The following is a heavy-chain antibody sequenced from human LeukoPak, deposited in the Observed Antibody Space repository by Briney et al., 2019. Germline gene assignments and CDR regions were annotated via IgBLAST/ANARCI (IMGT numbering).Heavy chain of an antibody. J-gene: IGHJ4*02. Sequence: PSETLSLTCTVSGGSISSGDYYWSWIRQPPGKGLVWIGYIYYSGSTYYNPSVKSRVTISVDTSKNQFSLKLSSVTAADTAVYYCASMTTVTSDFDYWGQGTLVTVSS. D-gene: IGHD4-11*01. CDR3: ASMTTVTSDFDY. CDR1: GGSISSGDYY. CDR2: IYYSGST. V-gene: IGHV4-30-4*02.